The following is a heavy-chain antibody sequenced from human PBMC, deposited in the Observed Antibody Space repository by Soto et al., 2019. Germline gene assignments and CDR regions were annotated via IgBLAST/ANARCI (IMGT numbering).Heavy chain of an antibody. CDR2: ISCYNGKT. CDR1: GYSFTAYG. J-gene: IGHJ6*02. D-gene: IGHD3-3*01. CDR3: ARDAPPPELRFLEWHNYDYNGMDV. Sequence: QVQVVQSGDEVKETGASVRVSCKTSGYSFTAYGISWVRQAPGQGLEWMGWISCYNGKTKYAQKVQGRVTMTTDTSTSTAYMEGRSRRSDDTAIYCCARDAPPPELRFLEWHNYDYNGMDVWGQGTTVTVSS. V-gene: IGHV1-18*01.